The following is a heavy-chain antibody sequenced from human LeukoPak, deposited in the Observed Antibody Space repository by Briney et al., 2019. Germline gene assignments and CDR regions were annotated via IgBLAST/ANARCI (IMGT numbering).Heavy chain of an antibody. CDR1: GYSFTSHY. CDR3: ARDNSIHERGWWFDP. J-gene: IGHJ5*02. CDR2: INPRGTST. D-gene: IGHD4-23*01. Sequence: ASVKVSCKASGYSFTSHYMHWVRQAPGQGLEWTGLINPRGTSTIYAEKFQGRIIMTRDMSTTTDYMELSSLKSDDTAVYYCARDNSIHERGWWFDPWGQGTLVTVSS. V-gene: IGHV1-46*01.